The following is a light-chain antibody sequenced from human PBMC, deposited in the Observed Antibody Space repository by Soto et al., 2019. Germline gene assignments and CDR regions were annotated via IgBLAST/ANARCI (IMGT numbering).Light chain of an antibody. Sequence: QSVLTQPRSVSGSPGQSLTISCTGTNSDVDDYRYVSWYQQFPGKAPKLVIYGVNQRPSGVPNRFSASNSDNTASLTISGLQADDEADYYCCSYVTTPEIFGTGTKLTVL. V-gene: IGLV2-11*01. CDR3: CSYVTTPEI. CDR2: GVN. J-gene: IGLJ1*01. CDR1: NSDVDDYRY.